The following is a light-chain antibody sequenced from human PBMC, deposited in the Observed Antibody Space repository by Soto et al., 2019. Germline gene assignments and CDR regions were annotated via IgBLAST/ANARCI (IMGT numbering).Light chain of an antibody. CDR3: CSYAGRSTWV. J-gene: IGLJ1*01. CDR2: EVS. Sequence: QSVLTQPASVSGSPRQSITISCTGTSSDVGSYNLVSWYQQHPGKGPKLMIYEVSKRPSGVSNRFSGSKSGNTASLTIAGLQAEDEADYYCCSYAGRSTWVFGIGTKLTVL. V-gene: IGLV2-23*02. CDR1: SSDVGSYNL.